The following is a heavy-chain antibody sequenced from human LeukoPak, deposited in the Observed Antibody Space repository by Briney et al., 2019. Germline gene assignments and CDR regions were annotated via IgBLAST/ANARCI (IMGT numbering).Heavy chain of an antibody. V-gene: IGHV1-2*04. D-gene: IGHD6-13*01. CDR2: INPNSGGT. CDR3: ARAAPIAAAGTGSHNWFDP. Sequence: ASVKVSCKASGYTFTGYYTHWVRQAPGQGLEWMGWINPNSGGTNYAQKFQGWVTMTRDTSISTAYMELSRLRSDDTAVYYCARAAPIAAAGTGSHNWFDPWGQGTLVTVSS. CDR1: GYTFTGYY. J-gene: IGHJ5*02.